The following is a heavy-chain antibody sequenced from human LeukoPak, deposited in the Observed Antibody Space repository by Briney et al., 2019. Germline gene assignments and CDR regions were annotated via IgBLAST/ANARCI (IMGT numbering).Heavy chain of an antibody. V-gene: IGHV4-4*09. J-gene: IGHJ5*02. Sequence: SETLSLTCTVSGGSISSDYWSWIRQPPGKGLEWIGYIYTSGSNHYNPSLKSRVTISGDTSKNQFSLKLSSVTAADTAVYYCARQKAGNCFDPGGQGTPVTVSS. CDR2: IYTSGSN. CDR1: GGSISSDY. D-gene: IGHD6-19*01. CDR3: ARQKAGNCFDP.